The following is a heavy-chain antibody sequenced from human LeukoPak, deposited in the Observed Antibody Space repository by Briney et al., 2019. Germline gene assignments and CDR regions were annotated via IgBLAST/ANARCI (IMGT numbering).Heavy chain of an antibody. CDR2: IRSKANSYAT. Sequence: GGSLKLSCAASGFTFSGSAMHWVRQASGKGLEWVVRIRSKANSYATAYAASVKGRFTISRDDSKNTAYLQMNSLKTEDTAVYYCTRRDCSGGSCYLDYWGQGTLVTVSS. D-gene: IGHD2-15*01. CDR3: TRRDCSGGSCYLDY. CDR1: GFTFSGSA. V-gene: IGHV3-73*01. J-gene: IGHJ4*02.